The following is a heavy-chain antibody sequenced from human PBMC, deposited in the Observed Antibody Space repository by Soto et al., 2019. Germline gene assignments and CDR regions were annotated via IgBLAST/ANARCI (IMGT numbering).Heavy chain of an antibody. Sequence: GGSLRLSCAASGFTFSSYGMHWVRQAPGKGLEWVAVISYDGSNKYYADSVKGRFTISRDNSKNTLYLQMNSLRAEDTAVYYCAKSGSSGYYHFDYWGQGTLVTAPQ. J-gene: IGHJ4*02. V-gene: IGHV3-30*18. CDR3: AKSGSSGYYHFDY. CDR1: GFTFSSYG. D-gene: IGHD3-22*01. CDR2: ISYDGSNK.